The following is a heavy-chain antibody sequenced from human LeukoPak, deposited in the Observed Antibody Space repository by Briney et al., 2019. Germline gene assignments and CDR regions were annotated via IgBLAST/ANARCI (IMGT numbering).Heavy chain of an antibody. Sequence: PGGSLRLSCTASGFTFRTYAMNWVCQAPGKGLEWLSGISGSGNGTYYADSVKGRFIISRDNSKNMVYLQMNSLTVEDTATYYCAKRTMSAFDSWGQGTLLIVSS. V-gene: IGHV3-23*01. CDR1: GFTFRTYA. CDR2: ISGSGNGT. J-gene: IGHJ4*02. CDR3: AKRTMSAFDS. D-gene: IGHD5-24*01.